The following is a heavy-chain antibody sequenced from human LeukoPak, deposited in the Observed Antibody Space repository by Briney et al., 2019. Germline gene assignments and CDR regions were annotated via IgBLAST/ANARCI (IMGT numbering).Heavy chain of an antibody. J-gene: IGHJ4*02. CDR1: GFSFNTYW. CDR2: IKQDGSEK. CDR3: ARDWEYSSSSVY. D-gene: IGHD6-6*01. Sequence: GGSLRLSCAASGFSFNTYWMTWVRQAPGKGLEWVANIKQDGSEKYYVDSVKGRFTISRDNAKDSLYLQMNSLRAEDTAVYYCARDWEYSSSSVYWGQGTLVTVSS. V-gene: IGHV3-7*04.